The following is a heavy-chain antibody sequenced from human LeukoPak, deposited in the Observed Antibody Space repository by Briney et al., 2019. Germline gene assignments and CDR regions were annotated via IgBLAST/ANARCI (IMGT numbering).Heavy chain of an antibody. V-gene: IGHV1-2*02. CDR3: ARVKGGPVTKTIDY. CDR2: INPNSGGT. CDR1: GYTFTGYY. Sequence: ASVKVSCKASGYTFTGYYMHWVRQAPGQGLEWMGWINPNSGGTNYAQKFQGRVIMTRDTSISTANMELSRLRSDDTAVYYCARVKGGPVTKTIDYWGQGTLVTVSS. D-gene: IGHD4-17*01. J-gene: IGHJ4*02.